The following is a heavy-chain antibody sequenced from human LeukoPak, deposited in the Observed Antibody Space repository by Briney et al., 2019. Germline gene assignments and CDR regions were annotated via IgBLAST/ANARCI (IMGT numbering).Heavy chain of an antibody. Sequence: GGSLRLSCPASGLTFSSYAMSWVRQAPGKGLEWVSSIGGSGGSTYYADCVKGRFTLSRDNSKNTLYLQINSLRGEDTAVYYCAKVETAAAATLRGFDYWGQGTLVTVAS. CDR1: GLTFSSYA. CDR3: AKVETAAAATLRGFDY. J-gene: IGHJ4*02. D-gene: IGHD6-13*01. CDR2: IGGSGGST. V-gene: IGHV3-23*01.